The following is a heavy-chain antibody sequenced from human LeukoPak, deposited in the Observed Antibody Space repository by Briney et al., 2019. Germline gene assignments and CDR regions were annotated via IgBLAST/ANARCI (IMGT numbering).Heavy chain of an antibody. CDR1: GYSFTSYW. CDR2: IYPGDSDT. V-gene: IGHV5-51*01. Sequence: GESLKISCKGSGYSFTSYWIGWVRQMPGKGLEWMGIIYPGDSDTRYSPSFQGQVTISADKSISTAYLQWSSLKASDTAMYYCARLRGITMVRLSVDARRNWFDPWGQGTLVTVSS. D-gene: IGHD3-10*01. J-gene: IGHJ5*02. CDR3: ARLRGITMVRLSVDARRNWFDP.